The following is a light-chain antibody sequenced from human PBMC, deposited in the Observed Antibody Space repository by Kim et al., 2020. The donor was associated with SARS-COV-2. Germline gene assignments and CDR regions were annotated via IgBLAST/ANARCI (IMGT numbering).Light chain of an antibody. CDR1: QSVFSNY. CDR3: QQYGSTPLT. CDR2: GAS. J-gene: IGKJ4*01. Sequence: SPGERATLSCRTSQSVFSNYIAGYQQKPGQAHRLLIYGASGRATASPDRFSGSGCGRDFTRTISRLEPEDFAVYYCQQYGSTPLTFGGGTKVEIK. V-gene: IGKV3-20*01.